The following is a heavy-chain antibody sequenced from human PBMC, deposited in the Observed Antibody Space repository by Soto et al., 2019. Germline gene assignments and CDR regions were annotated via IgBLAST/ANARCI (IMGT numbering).Heavy chain of an antibody. CDR3: ARRWGEGRVDY. V-gene: IGHV4-4*02. CDR2: IYHSGNT. CDR1: GGSISSSNW. J-gene: IGHJ4*02. D-gene: IGHD3-10*01. Sequence: TLSLTCAVSGGSISSSNWWSWVRQPPGKGLEWIGEIYHSGNTNYNPSLKSRVTMAVDKSRNQFSLKLSSVTAADTAVYYCARRWGEGRVDYSGQGTLVTVSS.